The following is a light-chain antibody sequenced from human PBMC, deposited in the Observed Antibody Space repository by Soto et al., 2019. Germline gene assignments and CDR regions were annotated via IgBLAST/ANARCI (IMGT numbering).Light chain of an antibody. CDR2: GAS. Sequence: EIVLTQSPVTLSVSPGERATLFCRASQSVRSNLAWYQQKPGQAPRLLIYGASTRATGIPARFSGSGSGTEFTLTISSLQSEDFAVYHCQEYNNWPPYAFGQGTKLEIK. J-gene: IGKJ2*01. V-gene: IGKV3-15*01. CDR1: QSVRSN. CDR3: QEYNNWPPYA.